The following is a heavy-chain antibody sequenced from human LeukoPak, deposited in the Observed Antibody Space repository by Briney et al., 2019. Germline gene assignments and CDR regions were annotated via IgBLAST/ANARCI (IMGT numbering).Heavy chain of an antibody. CDR1: GFTFSSYA. D-gene: IGHD1-26*01. CDR3: AREEWEPRSHTYYFDY. J-gene: IGHJ4*02. V-gene: IGHV3-23*01. CDR2: ISGSGGST. Sequence: GGSLRLSCAASGFTFSSYAMSWVRQAPGKGLEWVSAISGSGGSTYYADSVKGRFTISRDNSKNTLYLQMNSLRAEDTAVYYCAREEWEPRSHTYYFDYWGQGTLVTVSS.